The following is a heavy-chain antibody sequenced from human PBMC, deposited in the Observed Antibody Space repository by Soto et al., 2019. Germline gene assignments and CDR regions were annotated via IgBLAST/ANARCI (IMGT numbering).Heavy chain of an antibody. CDR2: IYHSGNT. J-gene: IGHJ4*02. Sequence: SETLSLTCAVSGYSISLGYYWGWIRQPPGKGLEWIGSIYHSGNTYYNPSLKSRVTMSVDTSKNQFSLKLSSVTAADTAVYYCARDSRDYYDSSGYYYWGQGTLVTVSS. D-gene: IGHD3-22*01. CDR3: ARDSRDYYDSSGYYY. V-gene: IGHV4-38-2*02. CDR1: GYSISLGYY.